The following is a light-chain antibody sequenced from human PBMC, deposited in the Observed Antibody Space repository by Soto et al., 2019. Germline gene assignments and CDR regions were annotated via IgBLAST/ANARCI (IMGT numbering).Light chain of an antibody. J-gene: IGKJ3*01. CDR3: QQYNNWPFT. Sequence: EIVMTQSPATLSVFPGERATLSCRASQSVSSNLAWYQQKPGQAPRVLIYGASTRATGIPARFSGSGSGTEFTLTISSLQSEDFAVYYCQQYNNWPFTFGPGTKVHI. CDR2: GAS. V-gene: IGKV3-15*01. CDR1: QSVSSN.